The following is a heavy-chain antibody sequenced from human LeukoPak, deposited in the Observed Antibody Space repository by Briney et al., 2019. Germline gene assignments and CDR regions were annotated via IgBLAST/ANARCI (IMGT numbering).Heavy chain of an antibody. CDR2: ISSDGST. Sequence: PGGSLRLSCAASGLTFSSYWMHWVRQAPGKGLEWVSRISSDGSTSYADSVKGRFTISRDNAKNTLFLQMNSLRAEVTAVYYCARGADSSALDWFDPWGQGTLVTVSS. CDR1: GLTFSSYW. D-gene: IGHD3-22*01. CDR3: ARGADSSALDWFDP. J-gene: IGHJ5*02. V-gene: IGHV3-74*01.